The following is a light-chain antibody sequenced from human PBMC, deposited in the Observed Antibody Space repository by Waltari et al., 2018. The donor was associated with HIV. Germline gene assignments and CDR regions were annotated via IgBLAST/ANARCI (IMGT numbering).Light chain of an antibody. CDR1: SSDVGGYNY. V-gene: IGLV2-8*01. Sequence: QAALTQPPSASGSPGQSVTIPCTGTSSDVGGYNYFSWYQQHPGKAPKLIIFEVSKRPSGVPDRFSGSKSGNTASLTVSGLQADDEADYYCSSYAGNNNVVFGTGTKVTVL. J-gene: IGLJ1*01. CDR2: EVS. CDR3: SSYAGNNNVV.